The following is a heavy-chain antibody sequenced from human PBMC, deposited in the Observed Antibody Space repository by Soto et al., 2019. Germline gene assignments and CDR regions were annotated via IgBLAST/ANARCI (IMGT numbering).Heavy chain of an antibody. Sequence: QVQLVQSGAEVKKPGASVKVSCKASGYTCTSYDISWVRQATGQGLEWMGWMNPNNGNTDYAPKFQGRVTMTMNTSIGTAYMELSSMRSEDTDVYYCARSPRNYYALGIYSYFRYWGQGTLVTVSS. CDR2: MNPNNGNT. CDR1: GYTCTSYD. CDR3: ARSPRNYYALGIYSYFRY. J-gene: IGHJ1*01. V-gene: IGHV1-8*01. D-gene: IGHD3-10*01.